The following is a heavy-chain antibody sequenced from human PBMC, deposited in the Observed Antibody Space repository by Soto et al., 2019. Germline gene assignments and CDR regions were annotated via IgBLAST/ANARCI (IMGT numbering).Heavy chain of an antibody. CDR3: AKCMEDWSGPSYYYMDV. J-gene: IGHJ6*03. Sequence: PGGSLRLSCAASGFTFSSYAMSWVRQAPGKGLEWVSAISGSGGSTYYADSVKGRFTISRDNSKNTLYLQMNSLRAEDTAVYYSAKCMEDWSGPSYYYMDVWGKGTTVTVSS. D-gene: IGHD3-3*01. CDR1: GFTFSSYA. CDR2: ISGSGGST. V-gene: IGHV3-23*01.